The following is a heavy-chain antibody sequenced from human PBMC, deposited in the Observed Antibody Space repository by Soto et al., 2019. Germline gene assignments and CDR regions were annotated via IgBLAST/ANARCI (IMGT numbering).Heavy chain of an antibody. CDR3: GRDSGLPLLNFDN. CDR2: SSYDGRET. D-gene: IGHD3-10*01. J-gene: IGHJ4*02. V-gene: IGHV3-30*03. CDR1: DVYISNYG. Sequence: AGTLRLTCRVSDVYISNYGSHWVRQAPGKGLERVAVSSYDGRETFDADSAMDRLTVSKEMTKNTAFLQMNALIHEDESVYFYGRDSGLPLLNFDNWGQGTPVTVSS.